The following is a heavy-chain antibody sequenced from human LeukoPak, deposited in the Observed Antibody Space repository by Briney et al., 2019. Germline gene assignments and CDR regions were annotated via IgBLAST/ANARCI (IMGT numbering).Heavy chain of an antibody. CDR2: IKEDGSEK. CDR1: GFNFNSYW. CDR3: AREDPNLFSAADY. J-gene: IGHJ4*02. D-gene: IGHD3-10*01. V-gene: IGHV3-7*01. Sequence: PGGSLRLSCAASGFNFNSYWMNWIRQAPGKGLEWVANIKEDGSEKYYVDSVKGRFTISRDNAKNSLYLQMNSLRAEDTAVYYCAREDPNLFSAADYWGQGTLVTVSS.